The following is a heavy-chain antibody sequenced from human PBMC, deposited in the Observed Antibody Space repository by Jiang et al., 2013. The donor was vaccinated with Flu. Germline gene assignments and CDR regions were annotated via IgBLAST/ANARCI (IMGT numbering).Heavy chain of an antibody. J-gene: IGHJ3*02. CDR2: IYPGDSDT. V-gene: IGHV5-51*01. D-gene: IGHD3-10*01. CDR1: GYSFTSYW. CDR3: ARRLSHYGSGSYYGDAFDI. Sequence: GAEVKKPGESLKISCKGSGYSFTSYWIGWVRQMPGKGLEWMGIIYPGDSDTRYSPSFQGQVTISADKSISTAYLQWSSLKASDTAMYYCARRLSHYGSGSYYGDAFDIWGQGTMVTVSS.